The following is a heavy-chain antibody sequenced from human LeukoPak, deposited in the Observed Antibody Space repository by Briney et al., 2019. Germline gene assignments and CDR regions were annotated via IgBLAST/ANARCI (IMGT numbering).Heavy chain of an antibody. Sequence: GGSLRLSCAASGFTVSSNYMSWVRQAPGKGLERVSVIYSGGSTYYADSVKGRFTISRDNSKNTLYLQMNSLRAEDTAVYYCARSREGWFGELLYLDYWGQGTLVTVSS. CDR3: ARSREGWFGELLYLDY. J-gene: IGHJ4*02. CDR2: IYSGGST. D-gene: IGHD3-10*01. V-gene: IGHV3-53*01. CDR1: GFTVSSNY.